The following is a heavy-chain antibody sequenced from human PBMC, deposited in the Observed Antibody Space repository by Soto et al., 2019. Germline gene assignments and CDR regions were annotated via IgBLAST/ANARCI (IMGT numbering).Heavy chain of an antibody. Sequence: SETLSLTCTVSGGSISSSSYSWGWIRQPPGKGPEWIGTFYYSGSTYYNPSLKSRVTISVDTTKNQFFLKLNSVTAADTAVYYCARLQGYGIDTRCSGHYALDFWGQGTTVTVSS. CDR3: ARLQGYGIDTRCSGHYALDF. CDR2: FYYSGST. CDR1: GGSISSSSYS. D-gene: IGHD2-2*01. J-gene: IGHJ6*02. V-gene: IGHV4-39*01.